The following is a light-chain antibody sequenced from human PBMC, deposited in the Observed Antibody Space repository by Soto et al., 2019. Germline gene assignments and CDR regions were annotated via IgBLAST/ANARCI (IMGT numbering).Light chain of an antibody. Sequence: QSVLTQPPSASGTPGERVTISCSGSSSNIGSNYVYWYQQLPGTAPKVLIYRNNQRPSGVPDRFSGSKSGTSAFLAISGLRSEDEADYYCAVWDDSLSGVVFGGGTKLTVL. J-gene: IGLJ2*01. CDR3: AVWDDSLSGVV. V-gene: IGLV1-47*01. CDR2: RNN. CDR1: SSNIGSNY.